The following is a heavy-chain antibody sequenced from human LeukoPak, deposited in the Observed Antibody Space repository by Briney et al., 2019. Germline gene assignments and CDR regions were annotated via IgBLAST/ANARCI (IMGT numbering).Heavy chain of an antibody. CDR1: GYTFTGYY. Sequence: EASVKVSCKASGYTFTGYYMHWVRQAPGQGLEWMGWINPNSGGTNYAQKFQGRVTMTRDTSISTAYMELSRLRSDDTAVYYCARGRHRWTTVTTGYYFDYWGQGTLVTVSS. J-gene: IGHJ4*02. CDR2: INPNSGGT. D-gene: IGHD4-17*01. V-gene: IGHV1-2*02. CDR3: ARGRHRWTTVTTGYYFDY.